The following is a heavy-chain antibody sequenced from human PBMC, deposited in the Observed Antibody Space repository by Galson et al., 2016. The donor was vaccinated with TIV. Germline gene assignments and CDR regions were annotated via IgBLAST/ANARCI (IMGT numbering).Heavy chain of an antibody. CDR2: INVGNGDT. CDR3: VRSDAISGYYYHFAY. V-gene: IGHV1-3*01. D-gene: IGHD3-22*01. J-gene: IGHJ4*01. Sequence: SVKVSCKASGYTFENYAIQWVRQAPGQRLEWMAWINVGNGDTKYSQKFRGTVTVTSDTSEITAYMKLSSRRSEDTAVYSCVRSDAISGYYYHFAYWGHGTLVTVSS. CDR1: GYTFENYA.